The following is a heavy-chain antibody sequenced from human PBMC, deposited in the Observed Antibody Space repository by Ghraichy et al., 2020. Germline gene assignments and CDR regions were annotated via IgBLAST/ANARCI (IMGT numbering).Heavy chain of an antibody. V-gene: IGHV3-66*01. CDR1: GFTVSVNY. Sequence: LSLTCAASGFTVSVNYMSWVRQAPGKGLESVSVIYSVGTKKYADSVKGRFTISRDSSKNMVYLQMNSLRAEDTAAYYCARAPGITGTTSQENYGMDVWGQGTTVTISS. CDR3: ARAPGITGTTSQENYGMDV. D-gene: IGHD1-7*01. J-gene: IGHJ6*02. CDR2: IYSVGTK.